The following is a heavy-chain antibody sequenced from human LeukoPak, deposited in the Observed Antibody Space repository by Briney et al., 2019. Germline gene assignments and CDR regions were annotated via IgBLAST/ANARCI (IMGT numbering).Heavy chain of an antibody. CDR2: IYYSGSA. V-gene: IGHV4-59*01. J-gene: IGHJ5*02. Sequence: SETLSLTCTVSGGSISSYYWSWIRQPPGKGLEWIGYIYYSGSAKYNPSLKSRVTISVDTSKNQFSLKLSSVTAADTAVYYCARAIPGYSSAWFSNWFDPWGQGTLVTVSS. D-gene: IGHD6-19*01. CDR3: ARAIPGYSSAWFSNWFDP. CDR1: GGSISSYY.